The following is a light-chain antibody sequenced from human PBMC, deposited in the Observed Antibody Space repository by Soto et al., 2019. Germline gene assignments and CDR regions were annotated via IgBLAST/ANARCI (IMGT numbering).Light chain of an antibody. V-gene: IGLV1-44*01. CDR3: AAWDDSLNGRV. CDR2: SNN. CDR1: SSDVGGYNY. Sequence: QSVLTQPASVSGSPGQSITISCTGTSSDVGGYNYVSWYQQHPGKAPKLLISSNNQRPSGVPGTLPGSKSGSSASLAISGLQSEDEADYYCAAWDDSLNGRVFGTGTKVTVL. J-gene: IGLJ1*01.